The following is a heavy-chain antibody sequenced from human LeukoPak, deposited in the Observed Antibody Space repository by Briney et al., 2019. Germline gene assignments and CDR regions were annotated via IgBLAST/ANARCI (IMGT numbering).Heavy chain of an antibody. V-gene: IGHV3-21*01. D-gene: IGHD6-19*01. CDR3: AVTGYSSGWYNRF. Sequence: PGGSLRHSCAASGFTFSSYSMNWVRQAPGKGLEWVSSISSSSSYIYYADSVKGRFTISRDNAKNSLYLQMNSLRAEDTAVYYCAVTGYSSGWYNRFWGQGTLVAVSS. CDR2: ISSSSSYI. J-gene: IGHJ4*02. CDR1: GFTFSSYS.